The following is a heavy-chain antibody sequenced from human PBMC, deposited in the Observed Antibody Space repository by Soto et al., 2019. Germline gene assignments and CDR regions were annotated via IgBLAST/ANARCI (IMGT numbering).Heavy chain of an antibody. J-gene: IGHJ4*02. CDR1: GFSLSTTGVG. Sequence: QITLKESGPTLVKPTQTLTLTCTFSGFSLSTTGVGVGWIRQPPGKALEWLALIYWDDDKRYSPSLKSRLTITKDPSKNQVVLTMTNMDPVDTATYYCARGSGPADYWGQGTLVTVSS. CDR3: ARGSGPADY. D-gene: IGHD3-10*01. V-gene: IGHV2-5*02. CDR2: IYWDDDK.